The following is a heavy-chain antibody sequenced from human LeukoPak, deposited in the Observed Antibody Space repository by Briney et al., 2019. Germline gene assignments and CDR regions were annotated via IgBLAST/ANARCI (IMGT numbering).Heavy chain of an antibody. CDR2: IIPILGIA. D-gene: IGHD3-22*01. Sequence: ASVKVSCKASGGTFSSYAISSVRQAPGQGLEWMGRIIPILGIANYAQRFRGRVTLTADTSTSTAYMELSSLRSEDTAVYYCARDISVGYYYDSSGYLHYWGQGTLVTVSS. V-gene: IGHV1-69*04. CDR1: GGTFSSYA. J-gene: IGHJ4*02. CDR3: ARDISVGYYYDSSGYLHY.